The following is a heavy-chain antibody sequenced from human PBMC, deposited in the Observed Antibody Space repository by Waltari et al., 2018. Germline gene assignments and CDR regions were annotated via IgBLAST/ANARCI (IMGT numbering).Heavy chain of an antibody. CDR3: VRDDSTGHYYFDY. D-gene: IGHD3-22*01. V-gene: IGHV3-23*01. CDR1: GFTFSNYA. J-gene: IGHJ4*02. CDR2: ITGSGDST. Sequence: EVQLLESGGGLVQPGGSLRLSCEASGFTFSNYASGWVRQAPGKGLEWVSEITGSGDSTHYADSVKGRFTISRDNSKNTVFLQMNSLRAEDTAVYYCVRDDSTGHYYFDYWGQGTLVTVSS.